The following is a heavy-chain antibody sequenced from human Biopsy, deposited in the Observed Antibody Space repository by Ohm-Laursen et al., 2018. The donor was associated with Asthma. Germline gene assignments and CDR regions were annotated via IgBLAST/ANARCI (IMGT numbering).Heavy chain of an antibody. D-gene: IGHD2-2*01. Sequence: ASVKVSCKSLGGTFNTYVIGWVRQAPGQGLEWMGGINSVFGTTTYPQKFQDRVAITADDSTSTVYMELSSLRSEDTAVYYCARKAGSCISRTCYSLNFWGQGTLVTVSS. J-gene: IGHJ4*02. CDR3: ARKAGSCISRTCYSLNF. CDR1: GGTFNTYV. CDR2: INSVFGTT. V-gene: IGHV1-69*13.